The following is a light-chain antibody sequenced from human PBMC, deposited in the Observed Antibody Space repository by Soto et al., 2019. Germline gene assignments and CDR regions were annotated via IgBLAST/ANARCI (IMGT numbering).Light chain of an antibody. Sequence: QPASVSGSPGQSITISCTGTSSDVGSYNLVSWYQQHPGKAPKLMIYEVSKRPSGVSNRFSGSKSGNTASLTISGLQAEDEADYYCCSYAGIGVFGGGTKLTVL. J-gene: IGLJ3*02. CDR3: CSYAGIGV. CDR2: EVS. V-gene: IGLV2-23*02. CDR1: SSDVGSYNL.